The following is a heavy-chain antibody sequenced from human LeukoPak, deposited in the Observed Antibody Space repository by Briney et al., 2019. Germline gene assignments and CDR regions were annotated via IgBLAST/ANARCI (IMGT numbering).Heavy chain of an antibody. CDR2: IRYDGTNK. D-gene: IGHD3-22*01. J-gene: IGHJ4*02. CDR1: GFTFSTYG. Sequence: GGSLRLSCAAPGFTFSTYGMHWVRQAPGKGLEWLAFIRYDGTNKYYADSVKGRFTISRDNSKNTLYLQMNRLRAEDTALYYCAKDKYDSRSYFRVPHLFDSWGQGTLVTVSS. V-gene: IGHV3-30*02. CDR3: AKDKYDSRSYFRVPHLFDS.